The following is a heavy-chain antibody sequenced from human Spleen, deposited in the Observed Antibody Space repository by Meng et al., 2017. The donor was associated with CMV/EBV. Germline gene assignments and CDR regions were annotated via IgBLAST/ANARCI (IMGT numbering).Heavy chain of an antibody. CDR3: ARLYCSSTSCYNYFDY. D-gene: IGHD2-2*01. J-gene: IGHJ4*02. V-gene: IGHV3-30-3*01. Sequence: GESLKISCAASGFTFSSYAMHWVRQAPGKGLEWVAVISYDGSEKYYADSVKGRFTISRDNAKNSLYLQMNSLRAEDTAVYYCARLYCSSTSCYNYFDYWGQGTLVTVSS. CDR1: GFTFSSYA. CDR2: ISYDGSEK.